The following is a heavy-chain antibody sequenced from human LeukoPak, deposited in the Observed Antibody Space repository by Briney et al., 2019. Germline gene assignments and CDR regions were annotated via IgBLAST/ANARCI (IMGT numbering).Heavy chain of an antibody. CDR3: AREYGYRDH. V-gene: IGHV4-4*07. CDR1: GGSISGLY. Sequence: ADTLSLMCTVSGGSISGLYWRWTRHPGWGGLMGSRRINPNGLTNCIPTLMNRVTMQTDTSSNKVSVELRSVTAGDTAVYYWAREYGYRDHGGRGTLVTVFS. J-gene: IGHJ4*02. CDR2: INPNGLT. D-gene: IGHD3-16*02.